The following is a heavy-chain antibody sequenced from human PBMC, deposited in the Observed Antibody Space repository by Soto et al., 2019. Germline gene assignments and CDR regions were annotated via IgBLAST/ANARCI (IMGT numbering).Heavy chain of an antibody. CDR3: ARGISSSWYLDYYYYYGMDV. D-gene: IGHD6-13*01. V-gene: IGHV4-4*02. CDR2: IYHSGST. Sequence: SETLSLTCAVSGGSISSSNWWSWVRQPPGKGLEWIGEIYHSGSTNYNPSLKSRVAISVDKSKNQFSLKLSSVTAADTAVYYCARGISSSWYLDYYYYYGMDVWGQGTTVTVSS. CDR1: GGSISSSNW. J-gene: IGHJ6*02.